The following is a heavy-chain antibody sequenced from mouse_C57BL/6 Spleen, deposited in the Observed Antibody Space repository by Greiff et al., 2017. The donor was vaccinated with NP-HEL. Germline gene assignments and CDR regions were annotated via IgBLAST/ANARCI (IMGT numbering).Heavy chain of an antibody. V-gene: IGHV1-55*01. J-gene: IGHJ2*01. CDR1: GYTFTSYW. CDR3: ARERSSYGYFDY. Sequence: VKLQQPGAELVKPGASVKMSCKASGYTFTSYWITWVKQRPGQGLEWIGDIYPGSGSTNYNEKFKSKATLTVDTSSSTAYMQLSSLTSEDSAVYYCARERSSYGYFDYWGQGTTLTVSS. CDR2: IYPGSGST. D-gene: IGHD1-1*01.